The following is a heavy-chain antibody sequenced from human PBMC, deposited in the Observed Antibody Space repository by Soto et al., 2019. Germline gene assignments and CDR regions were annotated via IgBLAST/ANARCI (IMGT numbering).Heavy chain of an antibody. V-gene: IGHV4-31*03. CDR1: SSPISRSGGYY. CDR2: IYSSGST. CDR3: ARAGHSSSTEGANWFDP. D-gene: IGHD6-6*01. Sequence: SSETLSLTCTVSSSPISRSGGYYWSWIRQHPGKGLEWIGYIYSSGSTYYNSSLKSRVTISVDTSNNQFSLKLSSVTASDTAVYYCARAGHSSSTEGANWFDPWGQGTLVTVSS. J-gene: IGHJ5*02.